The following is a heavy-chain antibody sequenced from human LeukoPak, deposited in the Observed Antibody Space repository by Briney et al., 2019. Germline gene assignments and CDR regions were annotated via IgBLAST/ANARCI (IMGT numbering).Heavy chain of an antibody. CDR1: GFTFDDYA. J-gene: IGHJ3*02. CDR2: ISWKSGSI. CDR3: AKDIGYYDILTGYSEAFDI. D-gene: IGHD3-9*01. Sequence: GGSLRLSCAASGFTFDDYAMHWVRQAPGKGLEWVSGISWKSGSIGYADSVKGRFTISRDNAKNSLYLQMNSLRAEDTALYYCAKDIGYYDILTGYSEAFDIWGQGTMVTVSS. V-gene: IGHV3-9*01.